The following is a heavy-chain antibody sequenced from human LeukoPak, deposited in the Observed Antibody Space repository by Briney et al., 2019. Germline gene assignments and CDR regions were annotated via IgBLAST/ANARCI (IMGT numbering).Heavy chain of an antibody. V-gene: IGHV3-9*01. CDR3: AKVGGLGSFYRSPYFAY. J-gene: IGHJ4*02. Sequence: PGGSLRLSCAAAGFTFGDYAMHWVRQAPGKGLEWVSGISWNSDTIGYADSVKGRFTISRDTAKNSLYLQMNSLRSEDTALYYCAKVGGLGSFYRSPYFAYWGQGTLVTVSS. D-gene: IGHD3-10*01. CDR2: ISWNSDTI. CDR1: GFTFGDYA.